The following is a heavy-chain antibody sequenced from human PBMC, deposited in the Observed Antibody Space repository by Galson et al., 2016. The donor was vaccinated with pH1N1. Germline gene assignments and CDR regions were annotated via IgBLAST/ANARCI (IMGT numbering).Heavy chain of an antibody. Sequence: VKVSCKASGYTFSDYYIHWVQQAPGKGLEWMGLVDPEDGEIIQAEKFQGRLTITADTSTNTAYMELSSLKSEDTALYYCATRGGSYGTNRYGNDAFNIWGQGTLVTVSS. CDR1: GYTFSDYY. D-gene: IGHD5-18*01. J-gene: IGHJ3*02. V-gene: IGHV1-69-2*01. CDR3: ATRGGSYGTNRYGNDAFNI. CDR2: VDPEDGEI.